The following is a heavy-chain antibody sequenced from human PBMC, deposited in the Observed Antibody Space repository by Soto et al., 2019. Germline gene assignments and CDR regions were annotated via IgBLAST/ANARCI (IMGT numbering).Heavy chain of an antibody. J-gene: IGHJ5*02. Sequence: SDTLSRTCTVSGGSISSGDYYWSWIRQPPGKGLEWIGHIYYSGSTYYNPSLKSRVTISVDTSKNQFSLKLISVTAADPAVYYATRYGSGSYHNNWSWFDPCAQGTLVTVSS. CDR3: TRYGSGSYHNNWSWFDP. CDR1: GGSISSGDYY. V-gene: IGHV4-30-4*02. D-gene: IGHD3-10*01. CDR2: IYYSGST.